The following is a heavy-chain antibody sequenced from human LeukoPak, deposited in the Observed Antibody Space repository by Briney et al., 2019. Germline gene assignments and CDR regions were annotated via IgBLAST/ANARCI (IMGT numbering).Heavy chain of an antibody. V-gene: IGHV1-24*01. CDR1: GYTLTELS. D-gene: IGHD3-10*01. CDR2: FDPEDGET. J-gene: IGHJ5*02. Sequence: ASVKVSCKVSGYTLTELSMHWVRQAPGKGLEWMGGFDPEDGETIYAQKFQGRVTMTEDTSTDTAYMELSSLRSEDTAVYYCATEGIKRLWFGEKNWFDPWGQGTLVTVSS. CDR3: ATEGIKRLWFGEKNWFDP.